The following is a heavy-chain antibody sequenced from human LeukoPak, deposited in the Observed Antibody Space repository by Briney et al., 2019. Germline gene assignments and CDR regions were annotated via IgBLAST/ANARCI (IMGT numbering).Heavy chain of an antibody. Sequence: GGPLRLSCAPSGLTFSRHGMLGVRQARGKGLVWVSRINRDESNTRHTDSVKGLFTVSRDNAKNTPYLQMISHRAEDAAVYYCARGGGYSYGSFDHWGQGTLVTVSS. CDR3: ARGGGYSYGSFDH. CDR1: GLTFSRHG. V-gene: IGHV3-74*01. D-gene: IGHD5-18*01. J-gene: IGHJ4*02. CDR2: INRDESNT.